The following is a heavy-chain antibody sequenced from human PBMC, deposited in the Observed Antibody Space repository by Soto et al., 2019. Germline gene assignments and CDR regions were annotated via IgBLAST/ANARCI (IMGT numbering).Heavy chain of an antibody. Sequence: QVQLVESGGGVVQPGKSLRLSCAVSGFTFSDYGMHWVRQAPGKGLEWVAAIWYDGSNTFHTESVKGRFTISRDNSKNTLYLQMNSLEVEDTAVYYCARDDTIFGVVLLGVDHWGQGTLVAVSS. CDR2: IWYDGSNT. J-gene: IGHJ5*02. CDR1: GFTFSDYG. CDR3: ARDDTIFGVVLLGVDH. V-gene: IGHV3-33*01. D-gene: IGHD3-3*01.